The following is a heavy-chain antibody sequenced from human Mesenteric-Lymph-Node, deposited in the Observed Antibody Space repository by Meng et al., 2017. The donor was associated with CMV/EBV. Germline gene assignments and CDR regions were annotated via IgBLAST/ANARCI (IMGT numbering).Heavy chain of an antibody. CDR2: INPSGDTT. V-gene: IGHV1-46*04. J-gene: IGHJ1*01. Sequence: ASVKVSCKASGYTFTGYYMHWVRQAPGQGLEWMARINPSGDTTTYAQKLQGRVTLTRDTSTTTVSLELTSLRSEDTAVYYCARDTPGDDKWDWGQGTLVTVSS. D-gene: IGHD4-17*01. CDR3: ARDTPGDDKWD. CDR1: GYTFTGYY.